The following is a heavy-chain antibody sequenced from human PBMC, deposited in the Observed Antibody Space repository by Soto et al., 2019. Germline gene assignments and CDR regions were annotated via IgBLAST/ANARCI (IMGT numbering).Heavy chain of an antibody. J-gene: IGHJ4*02. Sequence: PGGSLRLSCAASGFTFSNYGIHWVRQAPGKGLEWVAVIWYDGSNKYYADSVKGRFTISRDNSKNTLYLQMNSLRVEDTAMYYCARAPKAVDSLGYWGLGTLVTVSS. CDR1: GFTFSNYG. V-gene: IGHV3-33*01. D-gene: IGHD6-19*01. CDR3: ARAPKAVDSLGY. CDR2: IWYDGSNK.